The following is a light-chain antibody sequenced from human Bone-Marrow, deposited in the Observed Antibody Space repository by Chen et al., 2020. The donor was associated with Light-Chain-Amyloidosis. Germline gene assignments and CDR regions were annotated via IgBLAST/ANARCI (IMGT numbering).Light chain of an antibody. CDR3: QSADSSGTYEVI. CDR1: DLPTKY. V-gene: IGLV3-25*03. Sequence: SYELTQPPSVSVSPGQTARLTCSGDDLPTKYAYWYQQKPGQAPVLVIHRDTERPSGISERVSVSSSGTTATLTISGVQAEDEADYHCQSADSSGTYEVIFGGGTKLTVL. J-gene: IGLJ2*01. CDR2: RDT.